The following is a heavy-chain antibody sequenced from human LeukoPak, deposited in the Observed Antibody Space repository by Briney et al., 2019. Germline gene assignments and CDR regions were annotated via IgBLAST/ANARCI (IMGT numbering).Heavy chain of an antibody. Sequence: GGSLRLSCAASGFTFSTYAMHWVRQAPYEGLEWVTAISYDASSKYYADSVKGRFTISRDNSKSTLYLQLDSLGVEDTAVYYCARGAGGSSGWSTIRYFDWWGQGTLVTVSS. CDR1: GFTFSTYA. D-gene: IGHD6-13*01. V-gene: IGHV3-30*04. CDR3: ARGAGGSSGWSTIRYFDW. CDR2: ISYDASSK. J-gene: IGHJ4*02.